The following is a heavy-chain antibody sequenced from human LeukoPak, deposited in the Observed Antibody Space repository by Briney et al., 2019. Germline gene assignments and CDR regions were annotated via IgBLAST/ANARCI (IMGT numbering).Heavy chain of an antibody. CDR2: IYISGST. J-gene: IGHJ4*02. V-gene: IGHV4-4*09. CDR1: GGSISNYY. Sequence: SETLSLTCTVSGGSISNYYWSWVRQPPGKGLEWIGYIYISGSTNYNPSLKSRITLSLDTSTNLFSLKLSSMTASDSAVYHCARQRAITIFGVPSEGYYFDGWSQGTLVTVSS. D-gene: IGHD3-3*01. CDR3: ARQRAITIFGVPSEGYYFDG.